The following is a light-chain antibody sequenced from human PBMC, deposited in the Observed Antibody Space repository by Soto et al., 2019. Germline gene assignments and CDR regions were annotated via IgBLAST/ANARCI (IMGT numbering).Light chain of an antibody. J-gene: IGKJ4*01. V-gene: IGKV1-5*03. CDR2: RAS. Sequence: DIQMTQSPSTLSASVGDRVTITCRASQSIHTWLAWYQQKPGKAPKLLIYRASSLESGVPSRFSGSGSETELTLTISSLQPDDFATYYCQQYESYPLTFGGGTKVEI. CDR3: QQYESYPLT. CDR1: QSIHTW.